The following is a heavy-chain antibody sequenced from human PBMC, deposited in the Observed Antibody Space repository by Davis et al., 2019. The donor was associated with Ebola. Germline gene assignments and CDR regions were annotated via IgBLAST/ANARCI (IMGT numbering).Heavy chain of an antibody. Sequence: AASVKVSCKASVGTFSSYAISWVRQASGQGLEWMGVIIPIFGTANYAQKFQGRVTITADESTSTAYMELSSLRSEDTAVYYCASRHDYSNYVFYYYYGMDVWGQGTTVTVSS. J-gene: IGHJ6*02. V-gene: IGHV1-69*13. CDR3: ASRHDYSNYVFYYYYGMDV. CDR1: VGTFSSYA. CDR2: IIPIFGTA. D-gene: IGHD4-11*01.